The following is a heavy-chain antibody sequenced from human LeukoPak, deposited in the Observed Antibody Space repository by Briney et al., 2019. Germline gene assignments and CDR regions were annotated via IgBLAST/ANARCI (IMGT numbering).Heavy chain of an antibody. Sequence: GGSLRLFCAASGFTSSIYAMSWVRHAPGKGLGWVSAISASGGSTFYADSVKGRFTISRDSSKNTLYLQMNSLRAEDTAIYYCAKGAPQLGYCSGGTCYSSDSWGQGTLVTVSS. CDR1: GFTSSIYA. CDR2: ISASGGST. CDR3: AKGAPQLGYCSGGTCYSSDS. V-gene: IGHV3-23*01. J-gene: IGHJ4*02. D-gene: IGHD2-15*01.